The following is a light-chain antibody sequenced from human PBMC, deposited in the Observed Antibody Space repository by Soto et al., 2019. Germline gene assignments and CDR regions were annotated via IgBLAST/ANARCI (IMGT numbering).Light chain of an antibody. CDR2: EVS. V-gene: IGLV2-23*02. CDR1: RSDVGSYNL. J-gene: IGLJ2*01. Sequence: QSVLTQPASVSGSPGQSITISCTGTRSDVGSYNLVSWYQQHPGKAPKLMIYEVSKRPSGVSNRFSGSKSGNTASLTISGLQAEDEADYYCCSYAGSSTFVVFGGGTKVTVL. CDR3: CSYAGSSTFVV.